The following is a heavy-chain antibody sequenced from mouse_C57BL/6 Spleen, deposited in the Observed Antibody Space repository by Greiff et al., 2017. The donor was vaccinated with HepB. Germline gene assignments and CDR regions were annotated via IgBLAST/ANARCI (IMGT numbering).Heavy chain of an antibody. CDR1: GFNIKDYY. V-gene: IGHV14-2*01. CDR3: AIPYGNSAWFAY. D-gene: IGHD2-1*01. CDR2: IDPEDGET. J-gene: IGHJ3*01. Sequence: EVMLVESGAELVKPGASVKLSCTASGFNIKDYYMHWVKQRTEQGLEWIGRIDPEDGETKYAPKFQGKATITADTSSNTAYLQLSSLTSEDTAVYYCAIPYGNSAWFAYWGQGTLVTVSA.